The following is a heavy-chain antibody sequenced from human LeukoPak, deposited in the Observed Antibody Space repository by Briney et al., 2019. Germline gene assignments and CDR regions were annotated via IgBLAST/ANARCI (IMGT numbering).Heavy chain of an antibody. CDR1: GYTFTDYY. J-gene: IGHJ6*02. CDR2: INSNRGGT. CDR3: ARANYDILTGYSLSYYYYGMDV. Sequence: ASVKVSCKASGYTFTDYYMHWVRQAPGQGLEWMGWINSNRGGTNYAQKFQGRVTMTRDTSISTAYMELSRLRSDDTAVYYCARANYDILTGYSLSYYYYGMDVWGQGTTVTVSS. V-gene: IGHV1-2*02. D-gene: IGHD3-9*01.